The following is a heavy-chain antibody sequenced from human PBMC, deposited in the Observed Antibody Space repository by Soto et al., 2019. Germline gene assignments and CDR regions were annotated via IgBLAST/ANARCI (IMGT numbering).Heavy chain of an antibody. CDR1: GGSISSYY. J-gene: IGHJ3*02. D-gene: IGHD3-22*01. CDR2: IYYSGST. Sequence: SETLSLTCTVSGGSISSYYWSWIRQPPGKGLEWIGYIYYSGSTNYNPSLKSRVTISVDTSKNQFSLKLSSVTAADTAVYYCASTTVTTPTYYYDSSGYYSDAFDIWGQGTMVTVSS. V-gene: IGHV4-59*01. CDR3: ASTTVTTPTYYYDSSGYYSDAFDI.